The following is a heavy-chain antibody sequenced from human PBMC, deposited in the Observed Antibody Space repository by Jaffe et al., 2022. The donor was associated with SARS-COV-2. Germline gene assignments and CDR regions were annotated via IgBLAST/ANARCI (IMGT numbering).Heavy chain of an antibody. Sequence: QVQLQESGPGLVKPSQTLSLTCTVSGGSISSGSYYWSWIRQPAGKGLEWIGRIYTSGSTNYNPSLKSRVTISVDTSKNQFSLKLSSVTAADTAVYYCARGGRWLQFGYYYYGMDVWGQGTTVTVSS. CDR2: IYTSGST. CDR3: ARGGRWLQFGYYYYGMDV. CDR1: GGSISSGSYY. V-gene: IGHV4-61*02. J-gene: IGHJ6*02. D-gene: IGHD5-12*01.